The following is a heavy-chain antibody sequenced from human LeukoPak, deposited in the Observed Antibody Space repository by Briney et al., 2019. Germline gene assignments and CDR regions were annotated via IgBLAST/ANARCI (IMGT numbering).Heavy chain of an antibody. V-gene: IGHV3-23*01. CDR2: ISGSGGST. D-gene: IGHD3-3*01. J-gene: IGHJ4*02. CDR3: AKDQYDFWSGYFLGY. CDR1: GFTFSSYA. Sequence: GGSLRLSCAASGFTFSSYAMSWVRQAPGKGLEWVSAISGSGGSTYYADSVKGRFTISRDNSKNTLYLQMNSPRAEDTAVYYCAKDQYDFWSGYFLGYWGQGTLVTVSS.